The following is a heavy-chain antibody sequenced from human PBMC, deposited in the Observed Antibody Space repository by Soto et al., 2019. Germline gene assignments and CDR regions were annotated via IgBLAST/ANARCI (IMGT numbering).Heavy chain of an antibody. CDR2: ISYDGSNK. J-gene: IGHJ5*02. CDR1: GFTFSSYA. Sequence: PGRSLRVSCAASGFTFSSYAMHWVRQAPGKELEWVAIISYDGSNKYYADSVKGRFTISRDNSKNTLYLQMNSLRAEDTAVYYCARATAPGGFSWFDPWGQGTLVTVSS. D-gene: IGHD3-16*01. CDR3: ARATAPGGFSWFDP. V-gene: IGHV3-30-3*01.